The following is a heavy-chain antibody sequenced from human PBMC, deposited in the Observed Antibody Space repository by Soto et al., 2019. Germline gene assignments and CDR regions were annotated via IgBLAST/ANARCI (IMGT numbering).Heavy chain of an antibody. CDR2: IYYSGST. CDR3: ARHTLCGGDCNSFDY. J-gene: IGHJ4*02. D-gene: IGHD2-21*02. Sequence: SVPLPLPYTVSGGTIRNHYWIWIRQTPGKGLEWIGYIYYSGSTNYNPSLKSRVTISVDTSKNQFSLKLSSVTAADTAVYYCARHTLCGGDCNSFDYWGQGTLVTVSS. V-gene: IGHV4-59*08. CDR1: GGTIRNHY.